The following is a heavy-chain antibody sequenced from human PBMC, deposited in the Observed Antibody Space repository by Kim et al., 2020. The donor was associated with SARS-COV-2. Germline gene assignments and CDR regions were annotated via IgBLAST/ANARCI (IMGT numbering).Heavy chain of an antibody. Sequence: GGSLRLSCAASGFTFSSYAMHWVRQAPGKGLEWVAVISYDGSNKYYVDSVKGRFTISRDNSKNTLYLQMNSLRAEDTAVYYCARDLEEYYDFWSDSYGMDVWGQGPTVTVSS. CDR3: ARDLEEYYDFWSDSYGMDV. CDR1: GFTFSSYA. J-gene: IGHJ6*02. CDR2: ISYDGSNK. V-gene: IGHV3-30*04. D-gene: IGHD3-3*01.